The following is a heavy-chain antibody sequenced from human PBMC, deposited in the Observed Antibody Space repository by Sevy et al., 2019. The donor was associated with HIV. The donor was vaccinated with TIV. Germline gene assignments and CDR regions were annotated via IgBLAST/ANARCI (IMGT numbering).Heavy chain of an antibody. CDR3: ATMGXNPQDHYYIYAMDV. D-gene: IGHD1-26*01. V-gene: IGHV3-15*01. CDR1: GITLSDAW. CDR2: INRRTDGGTT. J-gene: IGHJ6*02. Sequence: GGSLRLSCAASGITLSDAWVIWVRQAPGKGLEWVGHINRRTDGGTTDYAAPVKGRFTVSRDDSKDMVFLHMDSLKTXXXXXYFCATMGXNPQDHYYIYAMDVWGQGTTVTVSS.